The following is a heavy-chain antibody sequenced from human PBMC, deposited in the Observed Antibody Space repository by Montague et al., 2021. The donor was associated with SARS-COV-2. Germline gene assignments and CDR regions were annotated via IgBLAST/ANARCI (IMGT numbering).Heavy chain of an antibody. V-gene: IGHV4-59*01. CDR1: GGSISSNF. CDR2: IYHSGST. D-gene: IGHD5-12*01. J-gene: IGHJ4*02. Sequence: SETLSLACTVSGGSISSNFWSWIRQPPGKGLEWIAYIYHSGSTNXXPSLKSRVTISVDTSKKQFSLQLSSVTAADTAVYYCARTRGYDPLFDFWGQGTLVTVSS. CDR3: ARTRGYDPLFDF.